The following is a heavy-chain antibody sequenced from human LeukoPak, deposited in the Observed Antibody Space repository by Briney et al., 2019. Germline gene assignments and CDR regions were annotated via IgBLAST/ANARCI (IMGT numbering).Heavy chain of an antibody. J-gene: IGHJ4*02. D-gene: IGHD3-22*01. CDR2: ITGSGGST. CDR1: GLALSNYG. V-gene: IGHV3-23*01. CDR3: AKRGVVIRVILVGFHKEAYYFDS. Sequence: PGGSLGLSCAVSGLALSNYGMSWVRQAPGKGLEWVAGITGSGGSTNYADSVKGRFTISRDNPKNTLYLQMNSLRAEDTAVYFCAKRGVVIRVILVGFHKEAYYFDSWGQGALVTVSA.